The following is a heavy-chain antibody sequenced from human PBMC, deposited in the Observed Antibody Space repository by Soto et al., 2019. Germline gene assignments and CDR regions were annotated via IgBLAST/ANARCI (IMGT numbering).Heavy chain of an antibody. J-gene: IGHJ6*02. CDR2: IDWDDDK. V-gene: IGHV2-70*01. Sequence: SGPTLVNPTQTLTLTCTFSGFSLSTSGMCVSWIRQPPGKALEWLALIDWDDDKYYSTSLKTRLTISKDTSKNAVVLTMTNMDPVDTATYYCARIQYGSSSSRSYYYYYGMDVWGPVTTVTVSS. D-gene: IGHD6-6*01. CDR3: ARIQYGSSSSRSYYYYYGMDV. CDR1: GFSLSTSGMC.